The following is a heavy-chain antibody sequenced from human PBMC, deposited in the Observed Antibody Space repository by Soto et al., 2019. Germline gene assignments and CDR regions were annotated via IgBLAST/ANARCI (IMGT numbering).Heavy chain of an antibody. J-gene: IGHJ6*02. CDR1: GFTFSSYS. V-gene: IGHV3-21*01. CDR3: ARGGVIVPGYGMDV. CDR2: ISSSSSYI. D-gene: IGHD2-2*01. Sequence: GGSLRLSCAASGFTFSSYSMNWVRQAPGKGLEWVSSISSSSSYIYYADSVKGRFTISRDNAKNSLYLQMNSLRAEDTAVYYCARGGVIVPGYGMDVWGQGTTVTVSS.